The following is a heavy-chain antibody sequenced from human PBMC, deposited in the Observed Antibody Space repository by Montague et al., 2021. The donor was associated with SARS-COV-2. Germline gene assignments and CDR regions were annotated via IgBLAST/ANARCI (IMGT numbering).Heavy chain of an antibody. Sequence: SETLSLTCAVHGGSFSTDSWNWIRQPPGKGLEWIGEIHHGGSTNYNPSLKSRVTISADTSKNQFSLELTSVAAADTAVYYCARLGDGVVPSPILGVGPYYSYYYMDVWGKGTTVTVSS. CDR3: ARLGDGVVPSPILGVGPYYSYYYMDV. CDR2: IHHGGST. CDR1: GGSFSTDS. J-gene: IGHJ6*03. V-gene: IGHV4-34*01. D-gene: IGHD3-10*01.